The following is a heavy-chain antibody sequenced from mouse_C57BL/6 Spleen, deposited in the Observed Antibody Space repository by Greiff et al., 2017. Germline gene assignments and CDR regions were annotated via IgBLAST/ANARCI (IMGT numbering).Heavy chain of an antibody. V-gene: IGHV2-5*01. D-gene: IGHD1-1*01. J-gene: IGHJ4*01. CDR3: AKRGLDYGSSYVGAMDY. Sequence: VQLQESGPGLVQPSQSLSITCTVSGFSLTSYGVHWVRQSPGKGLEWLGVIWRGGSTDYNAAFMSRLSITKDNSKSQVFFKMNSLQADDTAIYYCAKRGLDYGSSYVGAMDYWGQGTSVTVSS. CDR2: IWRGGST. CDR1: GFSLTSYG.